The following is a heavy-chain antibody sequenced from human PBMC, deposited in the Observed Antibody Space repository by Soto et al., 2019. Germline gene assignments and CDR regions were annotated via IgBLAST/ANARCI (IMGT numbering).Heavy chain of an antibody. CDR3: ARRQISPPTRGAASARGGMDV. D-gene: IGHD6-13*01. J-gene: IGHJ6*02. CDR2: IWNDGNGY. Sequence: QVQLVGSGGGVVQPGTSLRLSCAASGFNFNNYGMHWVRQAPGKGLEWVAVIWNDGNGYYYANSVEGRFTISRDNSKNTLYLQMSSLRAEDTAVYYCARRQISPPTRGAASARGGMDVWGQGTTVTVSS. V-gene: IGHV3-33*01. CDR1: GFNFNNYG.